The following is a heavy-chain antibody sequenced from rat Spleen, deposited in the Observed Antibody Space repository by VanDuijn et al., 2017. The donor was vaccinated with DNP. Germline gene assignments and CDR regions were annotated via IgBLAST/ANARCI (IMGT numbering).Heavy chain of an antibody. CDR2: ITPSGGST. Sequence: EVQLVESGGGLVQPGRSLKLSCVASGFTFSNYDMAWVRQAPTKGLEWVASITPSGGSTYFRDSVKGRFTVSRDNAKSSLYLQMDSLRSEDTATYYCTRDNTNSPFDYWGHGVMVTVSS. CDR1: GFTFSNYD. J-gene: IGHJ2*01. CDR3: TRDNTNSPFDY. D-gene: IGHD3-8*01. V-gene: IGHV5-27*01.